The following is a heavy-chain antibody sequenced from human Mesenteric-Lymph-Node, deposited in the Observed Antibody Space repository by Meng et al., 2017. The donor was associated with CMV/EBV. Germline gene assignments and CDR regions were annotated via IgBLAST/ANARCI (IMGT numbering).Heavy chain of an antibody. J-gene: IGHJ3*02. CDR2: ISVYNGDT. CDR3: AVTYCGDDCYFNDAFDI. D-gene: IGHD2-21*01. V-gene: IGHV1-18*01. CDR1: GYTFTSFG. Sequence: ASVKVSCKASGYTFTSFGISWLRQAPGQGLEWMGWISVYNGDTNYAQKFRDRVTMTTDTPTNTASMELRSLRPDDTAMYYCAVTYCGDDCYFNDAFDIWGQGTMVTVSS.